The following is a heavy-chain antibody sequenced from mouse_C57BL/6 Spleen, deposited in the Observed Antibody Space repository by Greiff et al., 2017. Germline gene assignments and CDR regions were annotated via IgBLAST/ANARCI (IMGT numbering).Heavy chain of an antibody. CDR1: GYTFTSYW. CDR2: IDPSDSYT. D-gene: IGHD2-12*01. Sequence: QVQLQQPGAELVKPGASVKLSCKASGYTFTSYWMQWVKQRPGQGLEWIGEIDPSDSYTNYNQKFKGKATLTVDTSSSTAYMQLSSLTSEDSAVYYCARWGDRYDVDYWGQGTTLTVAS. V-gene: IGHV1-50*01. J-gene: IGHJ2*01. CDR3: ARWGDRYDVDY.